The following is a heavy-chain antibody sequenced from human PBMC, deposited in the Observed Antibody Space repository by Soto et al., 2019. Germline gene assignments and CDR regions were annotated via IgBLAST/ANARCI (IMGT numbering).Heavy chain of an antibody. CDR2: IKSKTDGGTT. D-gene: IGHD6-19*01. CDR1: GFTFSSYG. Sequence: PGGSLRLSCAASGFTFSSYGMHWVRQAPGKGLEWVGRIKSKTDGGTTDYAAPVKGRFTISRDDSKNTLYLQMNSLKTEDTAVYYCTSHPPTKIAVAGNLVSEFDYWGQGTLVTVSS. V-gene: IGHV3-15*01. J-gene: IGHJ4*02. CDR3: TSHPPTKIAVAGNLVSEFDY.